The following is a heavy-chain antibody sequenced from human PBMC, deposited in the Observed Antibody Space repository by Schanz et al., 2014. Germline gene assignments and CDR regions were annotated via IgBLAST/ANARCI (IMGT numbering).Heavy chain of an antibody. CDR2: ISSASSTI. J-gene: IGHJ4*02. Sequence: EVQLVESGGGLVKPGGSLRLSCAASGFTFSSYSMNWVRQAPGKGLEWVSYISSASSTINYADSVKGRFTISRDNAKNSLFLQMNSLRAEDTAVYYCANNWNLDYWGQGTLVTVSS. V-gene: IGHV3-48*01. CDR1: GFTFSSYS. D-gene: IGHD1-20*01. CDR3: ANNWNLDY.